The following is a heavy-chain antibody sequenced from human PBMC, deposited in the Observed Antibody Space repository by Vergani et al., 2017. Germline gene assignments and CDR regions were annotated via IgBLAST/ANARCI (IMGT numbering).Heavy chain of an antibody. Sequence: QVQLVQSGAEVKKPGSSVKVSCKASGGTFSSYTISWVRQAPGQGLEWMGRIIPILGIANYAQKFQGRVTITADKSTSTAYMELSSLRSDDTAVYYCARDSVASTSFAIWGQGSMVTVS. CDR2: IIPILGIA. J-gene: IGHJ3*02. D-gene: IGHD5-12*01. CDR3: ARDSVASTSFAI. V-gene: IGHV1-69*04. CDR1: GGTFSSYT.